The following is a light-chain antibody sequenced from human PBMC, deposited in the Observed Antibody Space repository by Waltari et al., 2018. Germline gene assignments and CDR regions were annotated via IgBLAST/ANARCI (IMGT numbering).Light chain of an antibody. CDR3: SSYTSLTTLV. Sequence: QSALTQPASVSGSPGQSITISCTGTSSDIGGYNSASWYQHHPGKAPKLLIYEVSNRPSGVSDLFSGSKSGKTASLTISGLQAGDEAVYYCSSYTSLTTLVFGGWTKLTVL. V-gene: IGLV2-14*01. CDR2: EVS. CDR1: SSDIGGYNS. J-gene: IGLJ2*01.